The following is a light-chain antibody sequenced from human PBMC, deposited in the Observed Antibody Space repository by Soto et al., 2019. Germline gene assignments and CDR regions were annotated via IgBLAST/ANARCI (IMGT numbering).Light chain of an antibody. CDR1: SNDVGSYNL. CDR2: EAS. V-gene: IGLV2-14*02. Sequence: QSVLTQPASVSGSPGQSITISCTGTSNDVGSYNLVSWYQQHPGKAPKLMIHEASKRPSGVSNRFSGSKSGNTASLTISGLQAEDEADYYCSSFTTSSTLVVFGGGTKLTVL. J-gene: IGLJ2*01. CDR3: SSFTTSSTLVV.